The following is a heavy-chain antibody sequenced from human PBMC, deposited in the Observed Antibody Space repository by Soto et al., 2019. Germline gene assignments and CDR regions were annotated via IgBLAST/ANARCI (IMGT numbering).Heavy chain of an antibody. CDR1: GYTFTTYG. CDR3: ARDPMTGYLQVDY. V-gene: IGHV1-18*01. CDR2: ISAYNGNT. D-gene: IGHD3-9*01. Sequence: QVQLVQSGAEVKKPGASVKVSCKASGYTFTTYGISWVRQAPGQGLEWMGWISAYNGNTNYAQKLQGRVTMTTDTSTSTADRERRSLRADDTAVYYCARDPMTGYLQVDYWGQGTLVTVSS. J-gene: IGHJ4*02.